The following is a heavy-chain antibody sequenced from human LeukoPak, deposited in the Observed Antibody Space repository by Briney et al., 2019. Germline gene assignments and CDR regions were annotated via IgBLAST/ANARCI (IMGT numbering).Heavy chain of an antibody. D-gene: IGHD1-26*01. CDR3: ARGCSGSYYTPPDY. Sequence: ASVKVSCKASGYTFTSYAMNWVRQAPGQGLEWMGWINTNTGNPTYAQGFTGRFVFSLDTSVSTAYLQISSLKAEDTAVYYCARGCSGSYYTPPDYWGQGTLVTVSS. V-gene: IGHV7-4-1*02. CDR2: INTNTGNP. CDR1: GYTFTSYA. J-gene: IGHJ4*02.